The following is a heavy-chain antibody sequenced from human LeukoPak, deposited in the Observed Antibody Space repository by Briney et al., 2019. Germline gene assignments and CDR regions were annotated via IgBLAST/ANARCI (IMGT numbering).Heavy chain of an antibody. V-gene: IGHV4-39*07. CDR3: ARLYTYYYGSGSYPPPKSLDY. CDR1: GGSISSSSYY. J-gene: IGHJ4*02. Sequence: SETLSLTCTVSGGSISSSSYYWGWIRQPPGKGLEWIGSIYYSGSTYYNPSLKSRVTISVDTSKSQFSLKLSSVTAADTAVYYCARLYTYYYGSGSYPPPKSLDYWGQGTLVTVSS. D-gene: IGHD3-10*01. CDR2: IYYSGST.